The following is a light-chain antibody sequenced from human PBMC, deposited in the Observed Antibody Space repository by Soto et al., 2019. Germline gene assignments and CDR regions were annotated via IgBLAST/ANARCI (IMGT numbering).Light chain of an antibody. CDR3: QQYNSYSYT. J-gene: IGKJ2*01. V-gene: IGKV1-5*01. Sequence: DIQMTQSPSTLSASVGDRVTITCRASQSISSWLAWYQQKPGKAPKLLIYDASSFESGVPSTFSGSGSGTEFTLTISSLQPDYVATYYCQQYNSYSYTFGQGTKLDIK. CDR2: DAS. CDR1: QSISSW.